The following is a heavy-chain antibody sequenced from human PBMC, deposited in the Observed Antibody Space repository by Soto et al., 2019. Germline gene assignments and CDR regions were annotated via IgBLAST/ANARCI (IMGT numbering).Heavy chain of an antibody. CDR2: IYDSGNT. V-gene: IGHV4-30-2*01. D-gene: IGHD4-17*01. Sequence: SETLSLTCAVSGGSISGSTYSWSWIRQPPGKGLEWIGYIYDSGNTYYNPSLKSQFSISVDRSKNQFSLKLSSVTAADTAVYYCARRGSYGDSPYFDYWGQGTLVTVSS. J-gene: IGHJ4*02. CDR3: ARRGSYGDSPYFDY. CDR1: GGSISGSTYS.